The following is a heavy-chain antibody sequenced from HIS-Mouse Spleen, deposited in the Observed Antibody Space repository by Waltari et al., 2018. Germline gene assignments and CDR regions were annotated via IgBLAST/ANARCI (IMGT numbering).Heavy chain of an antibody. V-gene: IGHV4-39*07. CDR2: IYYSGST. D-gene: IGHD6-13*01. Sequence: QLQLQESGPGLVKPSETLYLTCTVSGGPISSSSYYWRWNRQPPGKGLEWIGSIYYSGSTYYNPSLKSRVTISVDTSKNQFSLKLSSVTAADTAVYYCAREIPYSSSWYDWYFDLWGRGTLVTVSS. CDR3: AREIPYSSSWYDWYFDL. CDR1: GGPISSSSYY. J-gene: IGHJ2*01.